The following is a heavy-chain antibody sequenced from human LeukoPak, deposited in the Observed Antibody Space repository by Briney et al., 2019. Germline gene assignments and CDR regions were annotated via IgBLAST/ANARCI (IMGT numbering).Heavy chain of an antibody. CDR3: ARPTYYYYGMDV. V-gene: IGHV1-69*01. CDR1: GGTFSSYA. Sequence: SVKVSCKASGGTFSSYAISWVRQAPGQGLEWMGGIIPIFGTANYAQKFQGRVTITADESTSTAYMELSSLRSEDTAVYYCARPTYYYYGMDVWGQGTTVTVPS. J-gene: IGHJ6*02. CDR2: IIPIFGTA.